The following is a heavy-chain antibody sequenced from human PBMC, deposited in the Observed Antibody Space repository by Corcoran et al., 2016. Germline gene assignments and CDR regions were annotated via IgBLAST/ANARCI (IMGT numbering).Heavy chain of an antibody. CDR2: IYYSGST. V-gene: IGHV4-39*07. J-gene: IGHJ5*02. CDR3: AREGDIVVVTAIPADNWFDP. D-gene: IGHD2-21*02. Sequence: QLQLQESGPGLVKPSETLSLTCTVSGGSISSSSYYWGWIRQPPGKGLEWIGSIYYSGSTYYNPSLKSRVTISVDTSKNQFSLKLSSVTAADTAVYYCAREGDIVVVTAIPADNWFDPWGQGTLVTVSS. CDR1: GGSISSSSYY.